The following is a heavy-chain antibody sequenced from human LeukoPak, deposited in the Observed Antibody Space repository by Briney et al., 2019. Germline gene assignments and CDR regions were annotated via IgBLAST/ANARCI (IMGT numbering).Heavy chain of an antibody. D-gene: IGHD6-13*01. CDR2: ISYDGSNK. V-gene: IGHV3-30*18. CDR1: GFTFSNYG. Sequence: GGSLRLSCAASGFTFSNYGMHWVRQAPGKGLEWVAVISYDGSNKYYADSVKGRFTISRDNSKNTLYLQMNSLRAEDTAVYYCAKDRDIAAAGYFFDYWGQGTLVTVSS. CDR3: AKDRDIAAAGYFFDY. J-gene: IGHJ4*02.